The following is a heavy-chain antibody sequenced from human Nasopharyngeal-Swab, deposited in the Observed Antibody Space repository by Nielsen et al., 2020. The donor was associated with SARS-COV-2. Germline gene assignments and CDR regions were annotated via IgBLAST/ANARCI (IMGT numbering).Heavy chain of an antibody. CDR3: ASDCDTATCYRSAADT. V-gene: IGHV3-74*01. CDR1: GFTFSSYW. J-gene: IGHJ5*01. CDR2: SNRQGRGT. Sequence: GESLKISCAGSGFTFSSYWMHWVRQAPGKGRMWVARSNRQGRGTNYADSVKGRFTISRDNAKNTLYLQMNTLSAEDTGVYYCASDCDTATCYRSAADTWGQGTLVTVSS. D-gene: IGHD2-2*01.